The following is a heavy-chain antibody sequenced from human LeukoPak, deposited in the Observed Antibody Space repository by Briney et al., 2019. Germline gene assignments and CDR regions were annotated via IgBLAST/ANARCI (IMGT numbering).Heavy chain of an antibody. V-gene: IGHV1-8*02. CDR1: EYTLTGYY. D-gene: IGHD1-26*01. Sequence: ASVRVSCKASEYTLTGYYMHWVRQATGQGLEWMGWMNPNSGNTGYAQKFQGRVTMTRNTSIRTAYMELSSLRSEDTAVYYCARVTGATSIDYWGQGTLVTVSS. J-gene: IGHJ4*02. CDR3: ARVTGATSIDY. CDR2: MNPNSGNT.